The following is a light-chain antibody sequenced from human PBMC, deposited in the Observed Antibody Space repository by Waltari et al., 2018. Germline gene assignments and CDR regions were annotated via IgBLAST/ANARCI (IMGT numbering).Light chain of an antibody. J-gene: IGKJ2*01. CDR2: DAS. V-gene: IGKV3-11*01. Sequence: EIVLTQSPASLSLSPRPTATPSCRASQSVINQLAWYQQKPGQAPRLLIYDASTRAAGIPARFSGSGSGTDFTLIISSLEPEDFAVYYCQQRFSWPRTFGQGTKLEI. CDR3: QQRFSWPRT. CDR1: QSVINQ.